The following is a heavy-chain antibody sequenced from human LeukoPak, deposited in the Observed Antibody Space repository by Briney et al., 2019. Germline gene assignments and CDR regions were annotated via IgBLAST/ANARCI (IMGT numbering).Heavy chain of an antibody. CDR2: IYYSGST. J-gene: IGHJ4*02. CDR1: GGSISSGDYY. V-gene: IGHV4-30-4*01. CDR3: ARGGYDILTGYRPFDY. Sequence: KSSETPSLTCTVSGGSISSGDYYWSWIRQPPGKGLEWIGYIYYSGSTYYNPSLKSRVTISVDTSKNQFSLKLSSVTAADTAVYYCARGGYDILTGYRPFDYWGQGTLVTVSS. D-gene: IGHD3-9*01.